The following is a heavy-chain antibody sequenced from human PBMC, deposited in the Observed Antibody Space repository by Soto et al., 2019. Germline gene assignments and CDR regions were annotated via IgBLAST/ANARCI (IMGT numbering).Heavy chain of an antibody. V-gene: IGHV3-11*01. CDR1: GFTFSDYY. Sequence: SLRLSCAASGFTFSDYYMGWIRQAPGRGLEWLSYISIASSTIYYADSVKGRFSISRDNAKNSLYLQLSSLRAEDTAVYFCARERARVFDSWGQGTLVTVSS. CDR3: ARERARVFDS. J-gene: IGHJ4*02. CDR2: ISIASSTI.